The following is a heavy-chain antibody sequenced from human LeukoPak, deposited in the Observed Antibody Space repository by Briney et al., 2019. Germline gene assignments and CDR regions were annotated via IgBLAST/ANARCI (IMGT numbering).Heavy chain of an antibody. J-gene: IGHJ4*02. CDR2: ISSSGSTI. V-gene: IGHV3-48*03. Sequence: GGSLRLSCAASGFTFSSYEMNWVRQAPGKGLEWVSYISSSGSTIYYADSVKGRFTISRDNAKNSLYLQMNSLRAEDTAVYYCARGSLLFSSSWYGEQWLPGYWGQGTLVTVSS. CDR3: ARGSLLFSSSWYGEQWLPGY. CDR1: GFTFSSYE. D-gene: IGHD6-13*01.